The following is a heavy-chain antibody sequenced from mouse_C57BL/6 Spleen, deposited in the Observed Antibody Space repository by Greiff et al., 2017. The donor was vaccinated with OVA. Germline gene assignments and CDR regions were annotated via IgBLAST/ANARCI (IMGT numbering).Heavy chain of an antibody. CDR2: INPNKGGT. CDR1: GYTFTDYY. CDR3: ARWLPPDY. J-gene: IGHJ2*01. Sequence: VQLQQSGPELVKPGASVKISCKASGYTFTDYYRNGGKKSEGKRGEGIGDINPNKGGTRYNQKFKGKATWTVDKSSSTAYMELRSLTSEDSAVYYCARWLPPDYWGQGTTLTVSS. V-gene: IGHV1-26*01. D-gene: IGHD2-2*01.